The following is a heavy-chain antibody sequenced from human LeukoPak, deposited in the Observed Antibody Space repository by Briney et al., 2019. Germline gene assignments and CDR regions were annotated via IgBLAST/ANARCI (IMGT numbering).Heavy chain of an antibody. D-gene: IGHD6-19*01. Sequence: PSESLSLTCTVSGGSIRSYYWSWIRQPPGKGLEWIGYIYYSGSTNYKPSLRSRVTISVDTSKNQFSLKLSSVTAADTAVYYCARQGYSSGWYYYYYYMDVWGKGTTVTISS. CDR2: IYYSGST. V-gene: IGHV4-59*08. CDR1: GGSIRSYY. J-gene: IGHJ6*03. CDR3: ARQGYSSGWYYYYYYMDV.